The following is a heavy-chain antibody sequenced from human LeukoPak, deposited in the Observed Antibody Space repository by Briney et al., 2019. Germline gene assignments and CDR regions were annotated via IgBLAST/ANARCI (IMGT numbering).Heavy chain of an antibody. Sequence: GGSLRLSCEASGFTFSAYAMTWVRQAPGKGLEWVSIISSSSNDIHYADSVKGRFTISRDNTKNSVYLQMNSLRDEDTAVYYCARGATADTRHLDYWGQGTLVTVSS. V-gene: IGHV3-21*01. D-gene: IGHD2-21*02. CDR1: GFTFSAYA. CDR3: ARGATADTRHLDY. J-gene: IGHJ4*02. CDR2: ISSSSNDI.